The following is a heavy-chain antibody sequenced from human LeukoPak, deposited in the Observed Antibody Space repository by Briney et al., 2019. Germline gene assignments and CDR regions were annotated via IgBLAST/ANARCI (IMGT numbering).Heavy chain of an antibody. CDR3: ARSPESGGNVFDI. D-gene: IGHD3-16*01. CDR1: GFTFSDHY. CDR2: MRNKANSYTT. V-gene: IGHV3-72*01. Sequence: TGGFLRLSCAASGFTFSDHYIDWVRQAPGKGLEWVGRMRNKANSYTTENAASVKGRLTLSRDDSKRLVFLQLNSLNIEDTAVYYCARSPESGGNVFDIWGQGTMVTVSS. J-gene: IGHJ3*02.